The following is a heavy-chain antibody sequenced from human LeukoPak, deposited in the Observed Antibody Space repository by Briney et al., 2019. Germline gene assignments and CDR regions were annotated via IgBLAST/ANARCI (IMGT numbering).Heavy chain of an antibody. CDR1: GGSFSGYY. D-gene: IGHD3-22*01. J-gene: IGHJ4*02. V-gene: IGHV4-34*01. CDR2: INHSGST. CDR3: ARGRVIAHYDGSGYYSFDY. Sequence: KTSETLSLTXAVYGGSFSGYYWSWIRQTPGKGLEWIGEINHSGSTNYNPSLKSRVTISVDTSKNQFSLKLSSVTAADTAVYYCARGRVIAHYDGSGYYSFDYWGQGTLVTVSS.